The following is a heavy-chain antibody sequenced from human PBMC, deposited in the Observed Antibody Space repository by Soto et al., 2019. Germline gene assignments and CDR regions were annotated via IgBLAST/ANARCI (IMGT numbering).Heavy chain of an antibody. CDR1: YTFTSYG. CDR2: ISAYSGNT. CDR3: ARDGAVGGYYYYYYGMDV. J-gene: IGHJ6*02. V-gene: IGHV1-18*01. Sequence: ASVEGLLQGFWYTFTSYGISWVRQAPGQGLEWMGWISAYSGNTNYAQKPQGRVTMTTDTSTSTAYMELRSLRSDDTAVYYCARDGAVGGYYYYYYGMDVWGQGTTVTVYS. D-gene: IGHD6-19*01.